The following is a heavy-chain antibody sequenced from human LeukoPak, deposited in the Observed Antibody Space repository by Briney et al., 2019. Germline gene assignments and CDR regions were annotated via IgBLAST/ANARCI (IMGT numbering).Heavy chain of an antibody. Sequence: GGSLRLSCAASGFTFNTYWMTWDRQASGKGLEWVANINGDSNEKYYVDSVKGRFTISRDTVKKSLYLQMNSLRAEDTAMYYCVRGRYCTSGSCYFDSWGQGTLVTVSS. CDR2: INGDSNEK. CDR3: VRGRYCTSGSCYFDS. V-gene: IGHV3-7*03. D-gene: IGHD2-15*01. J-gene: IGHJ4*02. CDR1: GFTFNTYW.